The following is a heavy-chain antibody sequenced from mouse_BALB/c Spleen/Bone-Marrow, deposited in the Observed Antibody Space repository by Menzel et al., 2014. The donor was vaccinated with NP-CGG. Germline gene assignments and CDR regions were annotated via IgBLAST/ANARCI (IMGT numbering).Heavy chain of an antibody. Sequence: EVKLLESAAGLVRPGGSVKLSCAASGFTFSSYGMPWVRQTPDKRLELVATINTNGGNTYYPDSVKGRFTITRDNAKNPLCLQMSSLESEGTAMYCCAGGLDYWGLGTPLTVSS. V-gene: IGHV5-6-3*01. J-gene: IGHJ2*01. CDR2: INTNGGNT. CDR3: AGGLDY. CDR1: GFTFSSYG.